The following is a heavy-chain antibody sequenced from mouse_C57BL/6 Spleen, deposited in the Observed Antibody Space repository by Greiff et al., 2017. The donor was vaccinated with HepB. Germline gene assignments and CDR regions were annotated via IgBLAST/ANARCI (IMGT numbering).Heavy chain of an antibody. CDR3: ARSYPLFDY. CDR1: GYAFTNYL. V-gene: IGHV1-54*01. Sequence: VQLQQSGAELVRPGTSVKVSCKASGYAFTNYLIEWVKQRPGQGLEWIGVINPGSGGTNYNETFKVKATLTADKSTSTAYMQLSSLTSEDSAVYFCARSYPLFDYWGQGTTLTVSS. J-gene: IGHJ2*01. CDR2: INPGSGGT.